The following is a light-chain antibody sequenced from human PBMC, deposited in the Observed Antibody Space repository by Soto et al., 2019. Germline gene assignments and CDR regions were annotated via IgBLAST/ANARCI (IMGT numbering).Light chain of an antibody. Sequence: QSVLTRPPSLSAAPGQKVTISCSGSSSNIGNNYVSWYQQLPGTAPKLLIYESNKRPSGIPDRFSGSKSGTSATLGITGLQTGDEADYYCGTWDSSLSAGVFGTGTTVTVL. CDR2: ESN. J-gene: IGLJ1*01. CDR1: SSNIGNNY. CDR3: GTWDSSLSAGV. V-gene: IGLV1-51*02.